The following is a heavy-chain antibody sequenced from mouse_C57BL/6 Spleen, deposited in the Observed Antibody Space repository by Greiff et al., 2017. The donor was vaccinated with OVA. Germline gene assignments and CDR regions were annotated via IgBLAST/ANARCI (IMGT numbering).Heavy chain of an antibody. V-gene: IGHV5-17*01. J-gene: IGHJ3*01. CDR3: ARGKANWFAY. D-gene: IGHD3-2*02. CDR1: GFTFSDYG. CDR2: ISSGRSTI. Sequence: EVHLVESGGGLVKPGGSLKLSCAASGFTFSDYGMHWVRQAPEKGLEWVAYISSGRSTIYYADTVKGLFTISRDNAKNTLFLQMTSLRSEDTAMYYCARGKANWFAYWGQGTLVTVSA.